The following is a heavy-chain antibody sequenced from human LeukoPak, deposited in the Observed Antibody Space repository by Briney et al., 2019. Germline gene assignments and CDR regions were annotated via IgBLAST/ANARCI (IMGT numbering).Heavy chain of an antibody. CDR3: ARLTYGGNGDDY. J-gene: IGHJ4*02. V-gene: IGHV4-39*01. CDR2: IYYSGST. D-gene: IGHD5-12*01. Sequence: PSETLSLTCTVSGGSISSSSYYWGWIRQPPGKGLEWIGSIYYSGSTYYNPSLKSRVTISVDTSKNQFSLKLSSVTAADTAVYYCARLTYGGNGDDYWGQGTLVTVSS. CDR1: GGSISSSSYY.